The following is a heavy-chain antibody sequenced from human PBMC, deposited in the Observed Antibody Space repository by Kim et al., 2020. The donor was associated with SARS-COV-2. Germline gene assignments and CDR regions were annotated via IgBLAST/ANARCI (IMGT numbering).Heavy chain of an antibody. J-gene: IGHJ5*02. CDR3: ARDLLWFGTNWFDP. D-gene: IGHD3-10*01. Sequence: ADSVKGRFTISRDNAKNSLYLQMNSLRAEDTAVYYCARDLLWFGTNWFDPWGQGTLVTVSS. V-gene: IGHV3-48*03.